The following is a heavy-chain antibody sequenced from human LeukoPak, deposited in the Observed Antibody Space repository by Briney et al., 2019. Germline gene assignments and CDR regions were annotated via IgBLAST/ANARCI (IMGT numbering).Heavy chain of an antibody. D-gene: IGHD5-12*01. CDR3: ARHLSGYDYLHCYYYYYTDV. V-gene: IGHV4-4*08. J-gene: IGHJ6*03. Sequence: PSETLSLTCTVSGGSMSSYYWSWIRQPPSPGLEWIGFIYTSWSTNYNPSLSSRVTISVDTSKNQFYLELSSVTAADTAVYYCARHLSGYDYLHCYYYYYTDVWGKGTTVTVSS. CDR2: IYTSWST. CDR1: GGSMSSYY.